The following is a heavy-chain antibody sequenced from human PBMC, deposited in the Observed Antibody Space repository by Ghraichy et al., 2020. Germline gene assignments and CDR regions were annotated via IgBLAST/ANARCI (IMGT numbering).Heavy chain of an antibody. D-gene: IGHD2-15*01. CDR1: GGSFSGYY. J-gene: IGHJ4*02. Sequence: SETLSLTCAVYGGSFSGYYWSWIRQPPGKGLEWIGEINHSGSTNYNPSLKSRVTVSVDTSKNQFSLKLSSVTAADTAVYYCARGRGYCSGGSCYSDYWGQGTLVTVSS. CDR2: INHSGST. V-gene: IGHV4-34*01. CDR3: ARGRGYCSGGSCYSDY.